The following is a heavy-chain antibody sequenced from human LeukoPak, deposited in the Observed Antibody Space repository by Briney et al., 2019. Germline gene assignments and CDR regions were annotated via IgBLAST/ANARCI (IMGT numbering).Heavy chain of an antibody. CDR1: GFTFSNYW. Sequence: GGSLRLSCAASGFTFSNYWMHWVRQAPGKGLVWVSRISYDGSSTSYADSVKGRFTISRDNAKNSLYLQMNSLRAEDTAVYFCARGLLPYYYYYMDVWGKGTTVTVSS. D-gene: IGHD2/OR15-2a*01. V-gene: IGHV3-74*01. J-gene: IGHJ6*03. CDR3: ARGLLPYYYYYMDV. CDR2: ISYDGSST.